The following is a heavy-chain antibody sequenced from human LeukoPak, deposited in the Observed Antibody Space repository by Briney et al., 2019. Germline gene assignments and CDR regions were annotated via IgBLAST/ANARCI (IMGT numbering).Heavy chain of an antibody. J-gene: IGHJ6*02. CDR3: AREGSSWYVRYYYYYGMDV. CDR2: IKQDESVK. CDR1: GFRFSSHW. Sequence: PGGSLRLSCAASGFRFSSHWMSWVRQSPGKGLEWVASIKQDESVKYYVDSVKGRFTISRDNAKNSLYLQMNSLRAEDTAVYYCAREGSSWYVRYYYYYGMDVCGQGTTVTVSS. D-gene: IGHD6-13*01. V-gene: IGHV3-7*01.